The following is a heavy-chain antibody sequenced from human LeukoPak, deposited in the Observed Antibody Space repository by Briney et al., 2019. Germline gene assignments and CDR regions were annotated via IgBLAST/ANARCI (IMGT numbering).Heavy chain of an antibody. CDR2: ISGSGGST. V-gene: IGHV3-23*01. D-gene: IGHD6-19*01. Sequence: GGSLRLSCAASGFTFSSYAMSWVRQAPGKGLEWVSAISGSGGSTYYADSVEGRFTISRDNSKNTLYLQMNSLRAEDTAVYYCAKRVPGGRLPGNWFDPWGQGTLVTVSS. CDR1: GFTFSSYA. J-gene: IGHJ5*02. CDR3: AKRVPGGRLPGNWFDP.